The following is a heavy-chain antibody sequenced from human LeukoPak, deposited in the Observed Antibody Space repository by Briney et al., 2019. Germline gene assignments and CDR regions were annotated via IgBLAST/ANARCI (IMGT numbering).Heavy chain of an antibody. D-gene: IGHD6-13*01. CDR2: ISAYNGNT. V-gene: IGHV1-18*01. Sequence: GASVKVSCKASGYTFTSYGISWVRQAPGQGLEWMGWISAYNGNTNYAQKLQGRVTMTTDTSTSTAYMELRSLRSDDTAVYYCARDAAPAAGTDYYYYMDVWGKGTTVTISS. CDR3: ARDAAPAAGTDYYYYMDV. J-gene: IGHJ6*03. CDR1: GYTFTSYG.